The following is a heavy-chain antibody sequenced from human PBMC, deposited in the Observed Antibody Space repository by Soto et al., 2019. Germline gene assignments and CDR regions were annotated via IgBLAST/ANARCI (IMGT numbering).Heavy chain of an antibody. CDR3: ARDGYNYWYFDL. Sequence: QVQLQESGPGLVKPSETLSLTCAVSGGSINTYYWSWIRQPPGKGLEWIGYIYYSGSTNYNPSLKSRGTISVDTSKNQFSLKLSSVTAADTAVYYCARDGYNYWYFDLWGRGTRVTVSS. CDR2: IYYSGST. D-gene: IGHD5-12*01. J-gene: IGHJ2*01. CDR1: GGSINTYY. V-gene: IGHV4-59*01.